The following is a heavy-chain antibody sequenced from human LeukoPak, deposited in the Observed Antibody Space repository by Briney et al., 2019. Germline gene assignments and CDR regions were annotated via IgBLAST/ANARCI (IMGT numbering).Heavy chain of an antibody. CDR3: AREVDSSSSIGAFDI. CDR1: GYTFTGYY. D-gene: IGHD6-6*01. V-gene: IGHV1-2*02. Sequence: GASVKVSCKASGYTFTGYYMHWVRQAPGQGLEWMGWINPNSGGTNYAQKFQGRVTMTRDTSISTAYMELSRLRSDDTAVYYCAREVDSSSSIGAFDIWGQGTMVTVSS. CDR2: INPNSGGT. J-gene: IGHJ3*02.